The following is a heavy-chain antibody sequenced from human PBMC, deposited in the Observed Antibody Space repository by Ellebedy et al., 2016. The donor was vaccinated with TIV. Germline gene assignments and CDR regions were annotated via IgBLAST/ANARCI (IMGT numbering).Heavy chain of an antibody. CDR2: ISAFNGDT. Sequence: ASVKVSCKASGYTFTSFGITWVRQAPGQGLKWMGWISAFNGDTNYVQKLQGRVTMTSDTSTSTAYMELRSLRSDDTAVYYCARVIGLRDCSGDICSPPPPLDHWGQGALVTVS. D-gene: IGHD2-15*01. CDR3: ARVIGLRDCSGDICSPPPPLDH. CDR1: GYTFTSFG. V-gene: IGHV1-18*04. J-gene: IGHJ4*02.